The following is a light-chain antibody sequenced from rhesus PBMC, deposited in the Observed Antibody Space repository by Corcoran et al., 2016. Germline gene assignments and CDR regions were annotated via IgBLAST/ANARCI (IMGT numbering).Light chain of an antibody. J-gene: IGKJ1*01. CDR1: QGISSW. CDR2: KAS. CDR3: QQYRSRPRT. Sequence: DIQMTQSPSSLSASVGDTVTITCRASQGISSWLAWYQPKPGKAPKLLIYKASSLQSGVPSRVSGSGSGTDFTLTLSSLQSEDFATYYCQQYRSRPRTFGQGAKVEIK. V-gene: IGKV1-22*01.